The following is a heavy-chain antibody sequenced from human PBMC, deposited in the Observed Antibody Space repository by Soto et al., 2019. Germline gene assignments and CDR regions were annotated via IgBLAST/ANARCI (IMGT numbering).Heavy chain of an antibody. CDR2: IIPISGTA. Sequence: QVQLVQSGAEVKKPGSSVKVSCKASGGTFSSYAISWVRQAPGQGLEWMGGIIPISGTANYAQKFQGRVTITADESTSTAYMELISLRSEDTAVYYCARSQGSSTSLEIYYYYYYGMDAWGQGTTVTVSS. CDR3: ARSQGSSTSLEIYYYYYYGMDA. D-gene: IGHD2-2*01. CDR1: GGTFSSYA. V-gene: IGHV1-69*01. J-gene: IGHJ6*02.